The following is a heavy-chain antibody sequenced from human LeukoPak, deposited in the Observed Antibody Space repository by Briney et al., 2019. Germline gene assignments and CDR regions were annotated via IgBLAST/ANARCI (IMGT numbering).Heavy chain of an antibody. Sequence: SETPSLTCAVYGGSFSGYYWSWIRQPPGKGLEWIGEINHSGSTNYNPSLKSRVTISVDTSKNQFSLKLSSVTAADTAVYYCARALEDILTGSYYFDYWGQGTLVTVSS. J-gene: IGHJ4*02. CDR2: INHSGST. CDR1: GGSFSGYY. D-gene: IGHD3-9*01. V-gene: IGHV4-34*01. CDR3: ARALEDILTGSYYFDY.